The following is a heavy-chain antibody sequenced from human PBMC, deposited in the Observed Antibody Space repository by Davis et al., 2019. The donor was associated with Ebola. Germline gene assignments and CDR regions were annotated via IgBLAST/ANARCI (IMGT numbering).Heavy chain of an antibody. J-gene: IGHJ4*02. CDR2: TSDSGNTM. Sequence: GGSLRLSCAASGFTFSSCEMNWVRQAPGKGLEWVSYTSDSGNTMYYADSVKGRFTISRDNAKNSLYLEMNSLRAEDTAVYYCAREGYSSGSYYFDYWGQGTLVTVSS. V-gene: IGHV3-48*03. CDR1: GFTFSSCE. D-gene: IGHD6-19*01. CDR3: AREGYSSGSYYFDY.